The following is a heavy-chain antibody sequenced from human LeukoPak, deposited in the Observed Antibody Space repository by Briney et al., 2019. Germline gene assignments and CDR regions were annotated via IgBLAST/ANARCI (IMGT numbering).Heavy chain of an antibody. CDR1: GFTFSSYA. J-gene: IGHJ3*02. Sequence: GGSLRLSCAASGFTFSSYAMHWVRQAPGKGLEWVAVISYDGSNKYYADSVKGRFTISRDNAKNSLYLQMNSLRDEDTAVYYCARGAGYASGGAFDIWGQGTMVTVSS. CDR2: ISYDGSNK. V-gene: IGHV3-30-3*01. CDR3: ARGAGYASGGAFDI. D-gene: IGHD1-26*01.